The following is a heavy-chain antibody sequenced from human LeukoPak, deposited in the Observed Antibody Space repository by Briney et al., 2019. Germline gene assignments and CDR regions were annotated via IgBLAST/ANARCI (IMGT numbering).Heavy chain of an antibody. D-gene: IGHD3-22*01. CDR1: GGSISSSSYY. Sequence: SETLSLTCTVSGGSISSSSYYWGWIRQPPGKGLEWIGSIYYSGSTYYNPSLKSRVTISVDTSNNQFSLKLSSVTAADTAVYYCARDGRGTYYYDSSGTSNWFDPWGQGTLVTVSS. V-gene: IGHV4-39*07. J-gene: IGHJ5*02. CDR3: ARDGRGTYYYDSSGTSNWFDP. CDR2: IYYSGST.